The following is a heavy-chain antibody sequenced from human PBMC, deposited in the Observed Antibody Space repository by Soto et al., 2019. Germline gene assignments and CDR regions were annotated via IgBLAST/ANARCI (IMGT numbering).Heavy chain of an antibody. J-gene: IGHJ6*03. V-gene: IGHV3-11*01. Sequence: PGGSLRLSCAASGFTFSDYYMSWIRQAPGKGLEWVSYISSSGSTIYYADSVKGRFTISRDNAKNSLDLQMNSLRAEDTAVYYCARAGAAAGYYYYYYYYMDVWGKGTTVTVSS. CDR2: ISSSGSTI. CDR1: GFTFSDYY. D-gene: IGHD6-13*01. CDR3: ARAGAAAGYYYYYYYYMDV.